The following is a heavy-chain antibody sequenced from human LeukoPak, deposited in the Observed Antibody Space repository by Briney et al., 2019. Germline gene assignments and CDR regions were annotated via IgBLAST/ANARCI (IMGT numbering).Heavy chain of an antibody. CDR3: ARDLPPIGSGNYEFPDY. D-gene: IGHD1-26*01. CDR2: INPNSGYT. J-gene: IGHJ4*02. V-gene: IGHV1-2*02. CDR1: GYTFTGHH. Sequence: ASVKVSCKASGYTFTGHHMHWVRQAPGQGLEWMGWINPNSGYTNFAQKFQGRVTMTRDTSISTAYMELSRLRSADTAVYYCARDLPPIGSGNYEFPDYWGQGTLVTVSS.